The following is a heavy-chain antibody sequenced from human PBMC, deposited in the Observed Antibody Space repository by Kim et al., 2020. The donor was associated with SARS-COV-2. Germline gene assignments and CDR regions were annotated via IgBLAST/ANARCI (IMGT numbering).Heavy chain of an antibody. CDR1: GYTFTSYY. J-gene: IGHJ3*02. CDR2: INPSGGST. Sequence: ASVKVSCKASGYTFTSYYMHWVRQAPGQGLEWMGIINPSGGSTSYAQKFQGRVTMTRDTSTSTVYMELSSLRSEDTAVYYCAGEIIAAAGRGDDAFDIWGQGTMVTVSS. V-gene: IGHV1-46*01. D-gene: IGHD6-13*01. CDR3: AGEIIAAAGRGDDAFDI.